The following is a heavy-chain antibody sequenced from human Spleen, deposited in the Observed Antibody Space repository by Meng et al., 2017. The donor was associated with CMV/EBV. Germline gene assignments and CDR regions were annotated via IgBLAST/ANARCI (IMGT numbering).Heavy chain of an antibody. Sequence: EVQLVESGGGLVKPGGSLRLSCAASGFTFSSYSMNWVRQAPGKGLEWVGRIKSKNDDGTTEYAAPVKGRFTISRDDSKDTLYLQMNSLKTEDTAVYSCTTDLDSGGYYLGYWGQGTLVTVSS. D-gene: IGHD3-22*01. CDR2: IKSKNDDGTT. CDR1: GFTFSSYS. CDR3: TTDLDSGGYYLGY. V-gene: IGHV3-15*07. J-gene: IGHJ4*02.